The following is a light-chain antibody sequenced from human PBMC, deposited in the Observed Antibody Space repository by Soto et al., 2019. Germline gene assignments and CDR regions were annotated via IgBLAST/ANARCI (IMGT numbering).Light chain of an antibody. J-gene: IGLJ2*01. CDR1: SSNVGSNF. Sequence: QSVLTQPPSASGTPGQRVTMSCSGRSSNVGSNFVYWYQQLPETAPRLLIYRNDQRPSGVPDRFSASKSATSASLAITGLRSEDEAEYFCAAWDDTLATLVFGARTQLTVL. V-gene: IGLV1-47*01. CDR3: AAWDDTLATLV. CDR2: RND.